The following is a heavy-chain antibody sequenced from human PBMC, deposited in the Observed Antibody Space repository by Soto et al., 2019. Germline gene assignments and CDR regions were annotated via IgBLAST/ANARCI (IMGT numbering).Heavy chain of an antibody. D-gene: IGHD2-2*01. J-gene: IGHJ4*02. CDR2: IGGSGGST. Sequence: EVQLLESGGGLVQPGGSLRLSCAASGFTFSSYAMSWVRQAPGKGLEWVSAIGGSGGSTYYAGSVKGRSTSSSNNSKNALYLQMNSLRAEETAGYYCAPAGPIYYLGQGTLITVSS. V-gene: IGHV3-23*01. CDR3: APAGPIYY. CDR1: GFTFSSYA.